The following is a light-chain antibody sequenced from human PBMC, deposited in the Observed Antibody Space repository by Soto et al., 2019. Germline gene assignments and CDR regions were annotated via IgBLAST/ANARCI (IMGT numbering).Light chain of an antibody. CDR2: GAS. CDR1: QSVSSSY. CDR3: HQYGSSPPVT. Sequence: EIVLTQSPGTLSLSPGERATLSCRASQSVSSSYLAWYQQKPGQAPRLLIYGASSRATGIPDRFSGSGSGTDFTLTISRLEPEDFAMYYCHQYGSSPPVTFGQGTRL. V-gene: IGKV3-20*01. J-gene: IGKJ5*01.